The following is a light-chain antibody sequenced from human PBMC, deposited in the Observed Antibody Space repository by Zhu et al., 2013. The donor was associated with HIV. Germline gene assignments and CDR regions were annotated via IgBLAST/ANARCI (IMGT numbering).Light chain of an antibody. CDR2: AAS. Sequence: DIVMTQSPDSLAVSPGERATLSCRASQSVRTNLAWYQQKPGQGPRLLIYAASTRAAGLPARFSGSGSGTEFTLTISSLEPEDFTVYYCQQRSKWPPFTFGQGTKLEIK. V-gene: IGKV3-11*01. CDR3: QQRSKWPPFT. J-gene: IGKJ2*01. CDR1: QSVRTN.